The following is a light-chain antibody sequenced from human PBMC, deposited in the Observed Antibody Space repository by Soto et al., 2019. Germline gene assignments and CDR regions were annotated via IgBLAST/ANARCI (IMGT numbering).Light chain of an antibody. Sequence: LTQSSGTLSLSPCERSRLSGRASQSVSSSYLAWYQQKPGQAPRLLIYGASSRATGIPDRFSGSGSGTDFTLTISRLEPEDFAVYYCQQYGSSWTFGQGTKVDIK. CDR1: QSVSSSY. J-gene: IGKJ1*01. V-gene: IGKV3-20*01. CDR2: GAS. CDR3: QQYGSSWT.